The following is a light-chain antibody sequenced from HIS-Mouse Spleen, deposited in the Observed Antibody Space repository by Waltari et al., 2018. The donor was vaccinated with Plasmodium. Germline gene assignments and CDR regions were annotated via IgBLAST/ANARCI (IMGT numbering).Light chain of an antibody. CDR2: EVS. CDR3: SSYAGSNNLV. J-gene: IGLJ2*01. Sequence: QSALPQPPSPSGSPGPPVPLPCPGTSHDGSAYTYFPWYQQHPGKPPKLRIYEVSKRPSGVPDRFSGSKSGNTASLTVAGLQAEDEADYYCSSYAGSNNLVFGGGTKLTVL. V-gene: IGLV2-8*01. CDR1: SHDGSAYTY.